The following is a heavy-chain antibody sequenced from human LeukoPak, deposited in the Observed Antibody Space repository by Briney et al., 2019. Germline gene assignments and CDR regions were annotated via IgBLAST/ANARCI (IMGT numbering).Heavy chain of an antibody. D-gene: IGHD2-2*01. J-gene: IGHJ3*02. V-gene: IGHV4-39*01. CDR3: ARSYCSSATCYAVGAFEI. CDR1: GGSISSSSYY. CDR2: IYYSGSS. Sequence: PSETLSLTCTVSGGSISSSSYYWGWIRQPPGKGLEWIGSIYYSGSSYYNPSLKSRVTISVDTSKNLFSLKLSSVTAADTAVYYCARSYCSSATCYAVGAFEIWGQGTMVTVSS.